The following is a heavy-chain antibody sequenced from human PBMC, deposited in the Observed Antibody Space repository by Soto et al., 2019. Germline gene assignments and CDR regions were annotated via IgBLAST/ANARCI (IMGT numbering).Heavy chain of an antibody. CDR1: GGTFSSYA. CDR2: IIPIFNTA. D-gene: IGHD3-9*01. CDR3: AGGGSYDIFQNGDGMDV. J-gene: IGHJ6*02. Sequence: QVQLVQSGAEVKKPGSSVKVSCKASGGTFSSYAISWVRQAPGQGLEWMGGIIPIFNTANYAQKFQGRVTIPGDEPRGTAYMGLSSVRSEERAVYYCAGGGSYDIFQNGDGMDVWGQGTTVTVSS. V-gene: IGHV1-69*01.